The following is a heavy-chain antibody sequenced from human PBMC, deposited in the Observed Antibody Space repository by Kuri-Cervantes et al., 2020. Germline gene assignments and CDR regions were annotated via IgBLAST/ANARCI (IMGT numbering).Heavy chain of an antibody. CDR2: ISSSSSYI. J-gene: IGHJ6*02. CDR3: ARAPRTGYSSSWYRDYYYYGMNV. D-gene: IGHD6-13*01. Sequence: GESLKISCAASGFTFSSYSMNWVRQAPGKGLEWVSSISSSSSYIYYADSVKGRITISRDNAKNSLYLQMNSLRAEDTAVYYCARAPRTGYSSSWYRDYYYYGMNVWGQGTTVTVSS. V-gene: IGHV3-21*04. CDR1: GFTFSSYS.